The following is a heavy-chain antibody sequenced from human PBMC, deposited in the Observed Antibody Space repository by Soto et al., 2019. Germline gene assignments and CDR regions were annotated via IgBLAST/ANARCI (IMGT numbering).Heavy chain of an antibody. CDR1: GGSVSSGSYY. J-gene: IGHJ6*02. CDR2: IYYSGST. Sequence: SETLSLTCTVSGGSVSSGSYYWSWIRQPPGKGLEWIGYIYYSGSTNYNPSLKSRVTISVDTSKNQFSLKLSSVTAADTAAYYCARDAYYYGMDVWGQGTTVTVPS. CDR3: ARDAYYYGMDV. V-gene: IGHV4-61*01.